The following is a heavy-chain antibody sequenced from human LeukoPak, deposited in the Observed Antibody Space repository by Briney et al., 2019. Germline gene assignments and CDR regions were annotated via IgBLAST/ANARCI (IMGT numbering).Heavy chain of an antibody. J-gene: IGHJ4*02. CDR1: GYSFSTYW. CDR3: ARSGGSGWDEGFDY. Sequence: GESLKISCKGSGYSFSTYWIAWVRQMPGKGLEWMGIIYLGDSDTRYSPSFQGRVTISADRSISTAYLQWSSLKASDTATYYCARSGGSGWDEGFDYWGQGTLVTVSS. D-gene: IGHD6-19*01. V-gene: IGHV5-51*01. CDR2: IYLGDSDT.